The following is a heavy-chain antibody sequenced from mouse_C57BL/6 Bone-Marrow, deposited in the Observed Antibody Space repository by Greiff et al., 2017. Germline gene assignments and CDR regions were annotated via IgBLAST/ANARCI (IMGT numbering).Heavy chain of an antibody. CDR2: IDPNSGGT. CDR1: GYTFTSYW. V-gene: IGHV1-72*01. Sequence: VQLQQSGAALVKPGASVKMSCKASGYTFTSYWLHWVKQRPGRGLGWLGRIDPNSGGTKYNEKFKSKAPLTVDNPASTAYMQLSSLTSEDSAVYYCARLFAYWGQVTLVTVSA. J-gene: IGHJ3*01. CDR3: ARLFAY.